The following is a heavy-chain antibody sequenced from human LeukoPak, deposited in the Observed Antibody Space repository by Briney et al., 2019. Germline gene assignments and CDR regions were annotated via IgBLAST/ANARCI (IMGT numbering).Heavy chain of an antibody. CDR3: ARDYYDSSGAGSL. D-gene: IGHD3-22*01. CDR1: GFTVSSNY. J-gene: IGHJ4*02. V-gene: IGHV3-66*01. CDR2: IYSGGST. Sequence: GGSLRLSCAASGFTVSSNYMSWVRQAPGKGLEWASVIYSGGSTYYSDSVKGRFTISRDNSKNTLYLQMNSLRAEDTAVYYCARDYYDSSGAGSLWGQETLVTVSS.